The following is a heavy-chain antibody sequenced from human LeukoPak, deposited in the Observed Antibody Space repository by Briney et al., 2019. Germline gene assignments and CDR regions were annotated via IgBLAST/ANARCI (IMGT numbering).Heavy chain of an antibody. J-gene: IGHJ4*02. CDR3: ARLGFGDDAYDY. CDR1: GYTFTNYD. Sequence: ASVKVSCKASGYTFTNYDITWVRQAPGQGLEWMGWVNPNSGGTNYAQKFQGRVTMTRDTSISTAYMELSRLRSDDTAVYYCARLGFGDDAYDYWGQGTLVTVSS. CDR2: VNPNSGGT. V-gene: IGHV1-2*02. D-gene: IGHD3-10*01.